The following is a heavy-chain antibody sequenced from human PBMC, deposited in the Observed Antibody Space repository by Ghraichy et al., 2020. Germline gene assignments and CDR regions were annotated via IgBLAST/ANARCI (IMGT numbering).Heavy chain of an antibody. CDR3: ARGGISGATFSYYYLYMDV. Sequence: GALRLSCAASGFTFKSYEMNWVRQAPGKGLEWVSYISGTGGAKYYADSVKGRFSTSRDNAKNAMYLEMNNLRVEDTAVYYCARGGISGATFSYYYLYMDVWGGGTTVTVSS. CDR2: ISGTGGAK. J-gene: IGHJ6*03. CDR1: GFTFKSYE. V-gene: IGHV3-48*03. D-gene: IGHD1-26*01.